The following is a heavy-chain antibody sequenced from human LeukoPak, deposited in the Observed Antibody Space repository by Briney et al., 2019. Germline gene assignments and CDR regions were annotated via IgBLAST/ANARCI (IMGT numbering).Heavy chain of an antibody. CDR1: GYHFTTYW. CDR2: IYPGDSDT. J-gene: IGHJ4*02. Sequence: GESLKISCKASGYHFTTYWIGWVRQMPGKGLEWMGIIYPGDSDTTYSPSFQGQVTISADKSISTAYLQWSSLRASDTAIYYCARQDSSRGYNGYYDWGQGTLVTVTS. CDR3: ARQDSSRGYNGYYD. D-gene: IGHD3-22*01. V-gene: IGHV5-51*01.